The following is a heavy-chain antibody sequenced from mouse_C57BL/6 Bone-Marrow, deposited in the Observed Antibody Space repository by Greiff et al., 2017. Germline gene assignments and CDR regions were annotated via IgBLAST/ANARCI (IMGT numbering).Heavy chain of an antibody. CDR3: ARSGRAPYYFDY. CDR1: GFTFSDYY. V-gene: IGHV5-16*01. CDR2: INYDGSST. J-gene: IGHJ2*01. Sequence: EVQLVEFEGGLVQPGSSMKLSCTASGFTFSDYYMAWVRQVPEKGLEWVANINYDGSSTYYLDSLKSRFIISRDNAKNILYLQMSSLKSEDTATYYCARSGRAPYYFDYWGQGTTLTVSS. D-gene: IGHD3-3*01.